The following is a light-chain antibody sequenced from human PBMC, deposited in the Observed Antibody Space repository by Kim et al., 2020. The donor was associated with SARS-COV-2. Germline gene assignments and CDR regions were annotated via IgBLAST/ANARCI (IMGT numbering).Light chain of an antibody. Sequence: QSVLTQPPSASGTPGQWVSISCSGSSSNIGTNNVNWYQQVPGTAPKLLIFSNSQRPSGVPDRFSGSKSGTSASLAISGLQSEDEADYYCGTWDGSLNSRVFGGGTQLTVL. J-gene: IGLJ3*02. CDR2: SNS. V-gene: IGLV1-44*01. CDR3: GTWDGSLNSRV. CDR1: SSNIGTNN.